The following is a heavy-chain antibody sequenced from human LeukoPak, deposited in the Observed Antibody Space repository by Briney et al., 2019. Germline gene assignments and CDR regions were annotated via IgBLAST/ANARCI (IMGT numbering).Heavy chain of an antibody. CDR3: AKAWSVRGAQILDY. Sequence: GGSLRLSCAASGFTFSSYNMNWVRQAPGKGLEWVSSITSSTSYMYYADSVKGRFTISRDNAKNSLYLQMNSLRAEDTAVYYCAKAWSVRGAQILDYWGQGTLVTVSS. CDR1: GFTFSSYN. CDR2: ITSSTSYM. V-gene: IGHV3-21*01. J-gene: IGHJ4*02. D-gene: IGHD3-10*01.